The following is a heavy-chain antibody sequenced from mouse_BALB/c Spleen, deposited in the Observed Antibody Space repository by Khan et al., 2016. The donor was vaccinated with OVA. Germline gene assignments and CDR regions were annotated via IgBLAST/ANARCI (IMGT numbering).Heavy chain of an antibody. CDR2: IWSAGST. Sequence: QVQLKESGPGLLQPSQSLSITCTVSGFSLNTYSVHWVRQSPGKALEWLGVIWSAGSTDYNAAFMSRLSINKDNSKSQVFFKMNSLQTNDTAIYYWARGGDDYGWGAWFVYWGQGTLVTVSA. D-gene: IGHD2-4*01. CDR1: GFSLNTYS. V-gene: IGHV2-2*02. CDR3: ARGGDDYGWGAWFVY. J-gene: IGHJ3*01.